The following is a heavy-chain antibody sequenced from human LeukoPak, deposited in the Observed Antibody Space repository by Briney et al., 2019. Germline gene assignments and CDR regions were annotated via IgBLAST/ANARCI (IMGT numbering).Heavy chain of an antibody. J-gene: IGHJ4*02. CDR3: ARRGAVAGNFDY. V-gene: IGHV4-59*08. Sequence: PSETLSLTCTVSGGSISSYYWSWIRQPPGKGLEWIGYIYYSGSTNYNPSLKSRVTISVDTSKNQFSLKLSSVTAADTAVYYCARRGAVAGNFDYWGQRTLVTVSS. D-gene: IGHD6-19*01. CDR2: IYYSGST. CDR1: GGSISSYY.